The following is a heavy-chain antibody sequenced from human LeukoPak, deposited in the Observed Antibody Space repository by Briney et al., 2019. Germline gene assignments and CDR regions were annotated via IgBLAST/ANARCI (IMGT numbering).Heavy chain of an antibody. Sequence: SQTLSLACTVSVGSLSSGSYHGSWIRQHAGRGLEWIGRIYTCGSTNYNPSLKSRVTISVDTSKNQFPLKLSSVTAADTAVYYCARVTTGGYYNCWGQGTLVTVSS. J-gene: IGHJ4*02. CDR3: ARVTTGGYYNC. CDR1: VGSLSSGSYH. V-gene: IGHV4-61*02. D-gene: IGHD3-22*01. CDR2: IYTCGST.